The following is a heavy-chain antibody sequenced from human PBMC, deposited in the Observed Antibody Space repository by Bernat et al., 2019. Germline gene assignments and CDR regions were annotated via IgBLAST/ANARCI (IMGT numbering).Heavy chain of an antibody. Sequence: EVQLVESGGGLVEPGGSLELSCAASGFTFSNVWMNWVRQAPGKGLEWVGRIKSKNSGGTTDYPAPVKGRFTISRDDSKNTLYLQMNSLRTEDTAVYYGSTTISGSLGSWGQGTLVIVSS. D-gene: IGHD2-2*02. CDR2: IKSKNSGGTT. CDR3: STTISGSLGS. CDR1: GFTFSNVW. J-gene: IGHJ5*02. V-gene: IGHV3-15*07.